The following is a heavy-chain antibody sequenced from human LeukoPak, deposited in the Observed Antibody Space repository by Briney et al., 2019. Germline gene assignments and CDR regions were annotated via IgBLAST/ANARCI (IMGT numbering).Heavy chain of an antibody. Sequence: SETLSLTCAVYGGSFSGYYWSWIRQPPGKGLEWIGKINHSGSTNYNPSLKSRVTMSVDTSNNQFSLKLTSVTAADTAVYYCAKVGSSWPHYYFDSWGRGTLVTVSS. CDR2: INHSGST. D-gene: IGHD6-13*01. J-gene: IGHJ4*02. V-gene: IGHV4-34*01. CDR3: AKVGSSWPHYYFDS. CDR1: GGSFSGYY.